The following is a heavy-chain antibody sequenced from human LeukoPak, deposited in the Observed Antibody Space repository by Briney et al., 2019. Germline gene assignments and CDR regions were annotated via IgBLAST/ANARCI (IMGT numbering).Heavy chain of an antibody. CDR2: IYYTGTT. D-gene: IGHD3-10*01. CDR3: ARGEFYGHPFEF. CDR1: GGSISSGGYY. Sequence: NTSQTLSLTCTVSGGSISSGGYYWSWIRQPPGKGLEWIGSIYYTGTTSYNPSLESRVTISVDSSNNQISLNLNSVIAADTAMYFCARGEFYGHPFEFGGQGIPVIVSA. V-gene: IGHV4-30-2*03. J-gene: IGHJ4*02.